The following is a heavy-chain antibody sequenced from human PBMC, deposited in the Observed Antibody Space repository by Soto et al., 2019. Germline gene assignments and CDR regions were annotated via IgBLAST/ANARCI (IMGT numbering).Heavy chain of an antibody. J-gene: IGHJ4*02. CDR2: ISSSSSTI. Sequence: GGSLRLSCAASGFTFSSYSMNWVRQAPGKGLEWVSYISSSSSTIYYADSVKGRFTISRDNAKNSLYLQMNSLRAEDTAVYYCARGAEYSGYDVPDYWGQGTLVTVSS. CDR3: ARGAEYSGYDVPDY. V-gene: IGHV3-48*01. CDR1: GFTFSSYS. D-gene: IGHD5-12*01.